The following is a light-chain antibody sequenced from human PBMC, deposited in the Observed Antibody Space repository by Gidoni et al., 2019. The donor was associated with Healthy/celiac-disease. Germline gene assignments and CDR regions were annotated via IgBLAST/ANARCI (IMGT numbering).Light chain of an antibody. Sequence: DLVMTQSPDSLAVSLGERATINCKSSQSVLYSPNNKNYLAWYQQKPGQPPKLLIYWASTRESGVPDRFSGSGSGTDFTLTISSLQAEDVAVYYCQQYYSTPPVTFGQGTRLEIK. CDR3: QQYYSTPPVT. CDR2: WAS. CDR1: QSVLYSPNNKNY. V-gene: IGKV4-1*01. J-gene: IGKJ5*01.